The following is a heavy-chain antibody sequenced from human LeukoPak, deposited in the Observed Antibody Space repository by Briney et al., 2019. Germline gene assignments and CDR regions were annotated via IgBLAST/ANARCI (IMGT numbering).Heavy chain of an antibody. Sequence: GGSLRLSCAASGFNFSSYAMTWVRQAPGKGLEWVSGISGSGDSTNYADSVKGRFTISKDNAKNSLYLQMNSLRAEDTAVYYCARAGGSTVSHSDYWGQGTLVTVSS. CDR3: ARAGGSTVSHSDY. J-gene: IGHJ4*02. CDR2: ISGSGDST. V-gene: IGHV3-23*01. D-gene: IGHD4-17*01. CDR1: GFNFSSYA.